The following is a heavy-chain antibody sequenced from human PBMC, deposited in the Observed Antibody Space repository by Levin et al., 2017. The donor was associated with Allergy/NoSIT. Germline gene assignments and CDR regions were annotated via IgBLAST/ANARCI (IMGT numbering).Heavy chain of an antibody. J-gene: IGHJ3*02. V-gene: IGHV1-2*02. CDR1: GYTFTGYY. CDR3: AREGGGAGRAEDSFDI. CDR2: INPNSGGT. Sequence: GGSLRLSCKASGYTFTGYYMHWVRQAPGQGLEWMGWINPNSGGTNYAQKFQGRVTMTRDTSISTAYMELSRLRSDDTAVYYCAREGGGAGRAEDSFDIWGQGTMVTVSS. D-gene: IGHD4-23*01.